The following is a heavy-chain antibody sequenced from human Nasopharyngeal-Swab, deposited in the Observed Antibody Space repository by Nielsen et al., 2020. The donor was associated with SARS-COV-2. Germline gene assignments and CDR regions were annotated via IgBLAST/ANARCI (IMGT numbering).Heavy chain of an antibody. Sequence: GSLRLSCAASGFTFNNYNFNWVRQAPGKGLEWVSSISSSSSYIYYADSVKGRFTISRDNAKNSLYLQMNSLRAEGTAVYYCARDGLDYDFWSAYFMDVWGQGTTVTVSS. CDR1: GFTFNNYN. J-gene: IGHJ6*02. V-gene: IGHV3-21*01. D-gene: IGHD3-3*01. CDR2: ISSSSSYI. CDR3: ARDGLDYDFWSAYFMDV.